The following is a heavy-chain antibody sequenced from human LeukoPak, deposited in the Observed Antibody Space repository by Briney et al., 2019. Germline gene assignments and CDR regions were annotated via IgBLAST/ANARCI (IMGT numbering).Heavy chain of an antibody. CDR1: GFTFDDYG. CDR2: INWNGGST. Sequence: PGGSLRLSCAASGFTFDDYGMSWVRQAPGKGLEWVSGINWNGGSTGYADSVKGRFTISRDNAKNSLYLQMNSLRAEDTALYYCVRVHITDRTGIVGATSFWFDPWGQGTLVTVSS. V-gene: IGHV3-20*04. CDR3: VRVHITDRTGIVGATSFWFDP. D-gene: IGHD1-26*01. J-gene: IGHJ5*02.